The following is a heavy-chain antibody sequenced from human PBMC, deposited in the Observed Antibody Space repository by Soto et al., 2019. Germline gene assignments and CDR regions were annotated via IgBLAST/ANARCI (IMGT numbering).Heavy chain of an antibody. CDR1: GFTVSSYG. CDR3: TGAVASGY. V-gene: IGHV3-30*03. Sequence: QVQLVESGGGVVQPGRSLRLSCVVSGFTVSSYGMHWVRQDPGKVLEWVAVISRDGGTKYYADSVKGRFTIFRDNSRKTMFLEMNSLRGDDMAVYYCTGAVASGYWGQGTMVTVSS. J-gene: IGHJ4*02. D-gene: IGHD2-8*02. CDR2: ISRDGGTK.